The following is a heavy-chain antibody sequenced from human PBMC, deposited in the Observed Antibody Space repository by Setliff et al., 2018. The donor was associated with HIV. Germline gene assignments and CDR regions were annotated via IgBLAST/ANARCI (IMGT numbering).Heavy chain of an antibody. J-gene: IGHJ6*03. CDR1: GFTFSSYS. Sequence: PGGSLRLSCAASGFTFSSYSINWVRQAPGKGLEWVSSISSSSCYIYYADSVKGRFTISRDNAKNSLYLQMNSLRAEDTAVYYCAREEGGYALGHYYYMDVWGKGTTVTVSS. CDR3: AREEGGYALGHYYYMDV. CDR2: ISSSSCYI. D-gene: IGHD5-12*01. V-gene: IGHV3-21*01.